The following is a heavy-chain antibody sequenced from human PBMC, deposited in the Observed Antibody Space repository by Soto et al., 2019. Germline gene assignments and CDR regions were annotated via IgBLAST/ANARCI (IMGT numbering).Heavy chain of an antibody. D-gene: IGHD2-21*02. CDR1: GVSFRGYY. Sequence: SETLSLTCAVYGVSFRGYYWSWIRQPPGKGLEWIGEINHSGSTNYNPSLKSRVTISVDTSKNQFSLKLTSVTAADTAVYYCARGGNLSPDYWFDPWGRGTLVTVSS. V-gene: IGHV4-34*01. CDR2: INHSGST. J-gene: IGHJ5*02. CDR3: ARGGNLSPDYWFDP.